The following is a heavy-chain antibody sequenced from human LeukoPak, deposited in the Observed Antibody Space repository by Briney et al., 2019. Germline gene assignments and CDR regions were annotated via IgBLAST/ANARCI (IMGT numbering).Heavy chain of an antibody. CDR3: ARLEMATMTVDY. CDR2: INPNSGGT. J-gene: IGHJ4*02. V-gene: IGHV1-2*06. CDR1: GYTFTGHY. Sequence: ASVKVSCKASGYTFTGHYMHWVRQAPGQGLEWMGRINPNSGGTNYAQKFQGRVTMTRDTSISTAYMELSRLRSDDTAVYYCARLEMATMTVDYWGQGTLVTVSS. D-gene: IGHD5-24*01.